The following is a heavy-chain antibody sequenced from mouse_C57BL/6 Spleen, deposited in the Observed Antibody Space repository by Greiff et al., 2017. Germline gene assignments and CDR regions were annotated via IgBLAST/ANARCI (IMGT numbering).Heavy chain of an antibody. Sequence: EVHLVESGGGLVKPGGSLKLSCAASGFTFSSYAMSWVRQTPEKRLEWVATISDGGSYTYYPDNVKGRFTISRDNAKNNLYLQMSHLKSEDTAMYYCARENYGSRESLYAMDYWGQGTSVTVSS. D-gene: IGHD1-1*01. CDR1: GFTFSSYA. V-gene: IGHV5-4*01. CDR3: ARENYGSRESLYAMDY. CDR2: ISDGGSYT. J-gene: IGHJ4*01.